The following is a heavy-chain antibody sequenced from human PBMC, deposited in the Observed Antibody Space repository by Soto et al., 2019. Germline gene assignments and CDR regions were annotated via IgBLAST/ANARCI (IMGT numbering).Heavy chain of an antibody. CDR2: INPNSGGT. CDR1: GYTFTGYY. D-gene: IGHD1-1*01. Sequence: ASVKVSCKASGYTFTGYYMHWVRQAPGQGLEWMGWINPNSGGTNYAQKFQGRVTMTRDTSISTAYMELSRLRSDDTAVYYCARSMEDAPIRNRSDPWGQGTLVTVSS. CDR3: ARSMEDAPIRNRSDP. V-gene: IGHV1-2*02. J-gene: IGHJ5*02.